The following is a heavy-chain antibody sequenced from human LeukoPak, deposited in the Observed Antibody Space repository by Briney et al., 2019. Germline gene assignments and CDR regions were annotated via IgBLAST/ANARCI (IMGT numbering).Heavy chain of an antibody. CDR3: ARGGIPTGPYYYFYYMDV. J-gene: IGHJ6*03. V-gene: IGHV3-30*01. CDR1: GFTFSRNV. D-gene: IGHD3-10*01. CDR2: ISYDGNNK. Sequence: QPGGSLRLSCAASGFTFSRNVMHWVRQAPGKGLEWVALISYDGNNKFYADSVKGRFTISRVNSRNTLYLQMNSLRGEDAAVYSCARGGIPTGPYYYFYYMDVWGKGTAVTVSS.